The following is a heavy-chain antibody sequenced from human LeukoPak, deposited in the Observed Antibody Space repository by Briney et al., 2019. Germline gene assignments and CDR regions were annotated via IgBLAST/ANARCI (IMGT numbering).Heavy chain of an antibody. V-gene: IGHV3-23*01. CDR2: ISGSGHST. CDR3: AKVRMITMIAYDAFDI. D-gene: IGHD3-22*01. CDR1: GFAFGDYA. J-gene: IGHJ3*02. Sequence: GRSLRLSCAASGFAFGDYAIHWVRQAPGRGLEWVSAISGSGHSTYYADSVKGRFSISRDNSKNTLYLQMNSLRAEDTAIYYCAKVRMITMIAYDAFDIWGQGSMVTVSS.